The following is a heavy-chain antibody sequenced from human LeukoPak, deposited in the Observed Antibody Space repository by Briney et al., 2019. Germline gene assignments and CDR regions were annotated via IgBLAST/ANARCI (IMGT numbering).Heavy chain of an antibody. CDR2: ISGSGGST. V-gene: IGHV3-23*01. Sequence: GGSLRLSCAASGFTFSSYAVSWVRQAPGKGLEWVSSISGSGGSTYSADSVKGRFTISRDNAKNSLYLQMNSLRAEDTAVYYCARDKSAARGYYFDYWGQGTLVTVSS. CDR3: ARDKSAARGYYFDY. CDR1: GFTFSSYA. J-gene: IGHJ4*02. D-gene: IGHD6-6*01.